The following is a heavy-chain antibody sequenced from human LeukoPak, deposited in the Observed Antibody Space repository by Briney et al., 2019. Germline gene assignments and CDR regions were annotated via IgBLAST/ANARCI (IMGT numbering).Heavy chain of an antibody. V-gene: IGHV3-11*04. Sequence: PGGSLRLSCAAPEFTFSDYYMRWIRQAPGKGLEWVSYISSGGTITHYADSVKGRFTISRDNAKNLLYLQMNSLRAEDTAVYYCARDPTPVTTVTTLDYWGQGTLVTVSS. CDR3: ARDPTPVTTVTTLDY. CDR2: ISSGGTIT. J-gene: IGHJ4*02. D-gene: IGHD4-17*01. CDR1: EFTFSDYY.